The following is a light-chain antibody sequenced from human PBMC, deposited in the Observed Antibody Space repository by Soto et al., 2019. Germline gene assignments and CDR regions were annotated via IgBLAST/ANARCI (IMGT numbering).Light chain of an antibody. Sequence: DIKMTKSPSSVSASVGDRVTITGRASQGISSWLAWNQQKPGKTPKLLIYAASSLQSGVPSRFGGSGSGTDFSLIISRLQPEDVATYYGQRANSSPRTFGQATRLEIK. CDR2: AAS. V-gene: IGKV1-12*01. J-gene: IGKJ5*01. CDR1: QGISSW. CDR3: QRANSSPRT.